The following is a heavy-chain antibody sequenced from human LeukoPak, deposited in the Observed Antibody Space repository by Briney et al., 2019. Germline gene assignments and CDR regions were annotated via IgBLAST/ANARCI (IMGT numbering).Heavy chain of an antibody. J-gene: IGHJ1*01. V-gene: IGHV3-74*01. CDR3: ARAPSEIGGYYPEYFRH. CDR1: GFTFSSYW. CDR2: IKSDGST. D-gene: IGHD3-22*01. Sequence: GGSLRLSCAASGFTFSSYWMHWVRQAPGKGLVWVSRIKSDGSTNYADSVKGRFTISRDNAKNTVSLQMNSLGAEDTGEYYCARAPSEIGGYYPEYFRHWGQGTLVTVSS.